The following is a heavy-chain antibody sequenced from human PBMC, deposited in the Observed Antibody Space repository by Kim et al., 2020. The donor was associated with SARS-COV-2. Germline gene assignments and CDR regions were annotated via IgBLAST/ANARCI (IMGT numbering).Heavy chain of an antibody. V-gene: IGHV6-1*01. CDR1: GDSVSSNSAA. J-gene: IGHJ6*02. CDR3: ARASQHSSGWYGRYYYYGMDV. D-gene: IGHD6-19*01. CDR2: TYYRSKWYN. Sequence: SQTLSLTCAISGDSVSSNSAAWNWIRQSPSRGLEWLGRTYYRSKWYNDYAVSVKSRITINPDTSKNQFSLQLNSVTPEDTAVYYCARASQHSSGWYGRYYYYGMDVWGQGTTVTVSS.